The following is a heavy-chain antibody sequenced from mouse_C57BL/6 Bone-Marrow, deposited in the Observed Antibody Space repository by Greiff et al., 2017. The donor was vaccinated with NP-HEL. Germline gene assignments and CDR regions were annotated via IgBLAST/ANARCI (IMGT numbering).Heavy chain of an antibody. CDR1: GFTFSDYG. CDR3: ARPLYYGSSYGAY. D-gene: IGHD1-1*01. CDR2: ISSGSSTI. J-gene: IGHJ3*01. Sequence: DVMLVESGGGLVKPGGSLKLSCAASGFTFSDYGMHWVRQAPEKGLEWVAYISSGSSTIYYADTVKGRFTISSDNAKNTLFLQMTSLRSEDTAMYYCARPLYYGSSYGAYWGQGTLVTVSA. V-gene: IGHV5-17*01.